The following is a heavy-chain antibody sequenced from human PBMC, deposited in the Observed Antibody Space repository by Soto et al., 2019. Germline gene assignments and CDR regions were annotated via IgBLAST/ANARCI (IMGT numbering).Heavy chain of an antibody. D-gene: IGHD1-26*01. CDR2: IYYSGST. Sequence: QVQLQESGPGLVKPSQTLSLTCTVSGGSISSGGYYWSWIRQHPGKGLEWIGYIYYSGSTYYNPSLKIRVTISVDTSKNQFARKLSSVTAADTAVYYCARDVGSAFDIWGQGTMVTVSS. V-gene: IGHV4-31*03. CDR1: GGSISSGGYY. J-gene: IGHJ3*02. CDR3: ARDVGSAFDI.